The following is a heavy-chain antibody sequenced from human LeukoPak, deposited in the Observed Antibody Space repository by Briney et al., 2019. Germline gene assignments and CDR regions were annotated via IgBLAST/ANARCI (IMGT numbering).Heavy chain of an antibody. CDR2: ISAYNGNT. Sequence: ASVKVSCKASGYTFTSYGISWVRQAPGQGLEWMGWISAYNGNTNYARKLQGRVTMTRDTSTSTVYMELSSLRSEDTAVYYCARPYCSGGSCYSGGSGYFDYWGQGTLVTVSS. D-gene: IGHD2-15*01. CDR3: ARPYCSGGSCYSGGSGYFDY. CDR1: GYTFTSYG. V-gene: IGHV1-18*01. J-gene: IGHJ4*02.